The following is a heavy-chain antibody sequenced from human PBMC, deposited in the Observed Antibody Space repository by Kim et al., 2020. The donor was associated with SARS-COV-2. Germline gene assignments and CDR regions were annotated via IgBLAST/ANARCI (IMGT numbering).Heavy chain of an antibody. Sequence: SVKVSCKASGGTFSSYAISWVRQAPGQGLEWMGGIIPIFGTANYAQKFQGRVTITADKSTSTAYMELSSLRSEDTAVYYCARDLGVRGVIYYYGMDVWGQGTTVTVSS. CDR1: GGTFSSYA. J-gene: IGHJ6*02. D-gene: IGHD3-10*01. CDR3: ARDLGVRGVIYYYGMDV. CDR2: IIPIFGTA. V-gene: IGHV1-69*06.